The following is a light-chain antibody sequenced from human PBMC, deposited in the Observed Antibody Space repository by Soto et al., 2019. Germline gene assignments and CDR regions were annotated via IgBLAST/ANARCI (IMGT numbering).Light chain of an antibody. J-gene: IGKJ1*01. Sequence: EIVLTPSPGTLSLSPVERATLSCRASQSVTSIFVGRYQQKPGQAPRLLIYGASSRATGIPDRFSGSGSGTDFTLTISRLEPEDFAVYYCQQYGSSRTFGQGTKVDIK. CDR3: QQYGSSRT. V-gene: IGKV3-20*01. CDR2: GAS. CDR1: QSVTSIF.